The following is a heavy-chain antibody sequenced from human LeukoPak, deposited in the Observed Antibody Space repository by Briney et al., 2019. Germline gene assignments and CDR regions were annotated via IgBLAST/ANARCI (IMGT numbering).Heavy chain of an antibody. Sequence: PSETLSLTCTVYGGSFSGYYWSWIRQPPGKGLEWIGEINHSGSTNYNPSLKSRVTISVDTSKNQFSLKLSSVTAADTAVYYCARGDCNSTSCHSYFDYWGQGTLVTVSS. CDR3: ARGDCNSTSCHSYFDY. CDR2: INHSGST. CDR1: GGSFSGYY. J-gene: IGHJ4*02. V-gene: IGHV4-34*01. D-gene: IGHD2-2*01.